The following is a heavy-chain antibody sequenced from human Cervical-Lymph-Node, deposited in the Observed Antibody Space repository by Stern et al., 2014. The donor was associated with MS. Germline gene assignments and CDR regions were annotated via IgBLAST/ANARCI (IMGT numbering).Heavy chain of an antibody. CDR1: GYTFTNYY. CDR2: INPSDDST. Sequence: VQLVESGAEVKKPGASVKVYCKASGYTFTNYYMHWVRQAPGQGLEWMGMINPSDDSTKNAPRFQGRVTMTRDTSTSTVYMELSRLRSEDTAVYYCARGGSWYKFIHLWGQGTLVTVSS. V-gene: IGHV1-46*03. J-gene: IGHJ5*02. D-gene: IGHD6-13*01. CDR3: ARGGSWYKFIHL.